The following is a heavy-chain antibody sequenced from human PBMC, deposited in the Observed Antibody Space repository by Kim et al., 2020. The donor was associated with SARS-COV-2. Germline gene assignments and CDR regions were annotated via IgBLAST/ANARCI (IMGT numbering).Heavy chain of an antibody. CDR2: ISYDGSNK. Sequence: GGSLRLSCAASGFTFSSYGMHWVRQAPGKGLEWVAVISYDGSNKYYADSVKGRFTISRDNSKNTLYLQMNSLRAEDTAVYYCAKEPGDTAMVEYWGQGTLVTVSS. CDR1: GFTFSSYG. D-gene: IGHD5-18*01. V-gene: IGHV3-30*18. CDR3: AKEPGDTAMVEY. J-gene: IGHJ4*02.